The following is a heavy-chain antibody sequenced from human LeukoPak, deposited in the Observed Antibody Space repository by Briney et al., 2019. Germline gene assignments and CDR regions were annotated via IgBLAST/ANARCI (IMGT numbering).Heavy chain of an antibody. CDR3: ARDQLLLWFWESSSRYYYGMDV. CDR1: GFTVSSNY. V-gene: IGHV3-66*01. CDR2: IYSGGST. D-gene: IGHD3-10*01. J-gene: IGHJ6*02. Sequence: PGGSLRLSCAASGFTVSSNYMSWVRQAPGKGLEWVSVIYSGGSTYYADSVKGRFTISRDNSKNTLYLQMNSLRAEDTAVYYCARDQLLLWFWESSSRYYYGMDVWGQGTTVTVSS.